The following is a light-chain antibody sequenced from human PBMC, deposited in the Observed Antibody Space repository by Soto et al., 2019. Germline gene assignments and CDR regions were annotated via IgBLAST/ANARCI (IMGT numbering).Light chain of an antibody. CDR2: LHSDGSH. CDR1: SGHSNNA. CDR3: QTWGTGIHVV. J-gene: IGLJ2*01. Sequence: QPVLTQSPSASASLGASVKLTCTLSSGHSNNAVAWHQQQPEKGPRYLMKLHSDGSHTKGDGIPDRFSGSRSGTERYLTISSLQSEDEADYYCQTWGTGIHVVFGGGTKLTVL. V-gene: IGLV4-69*01.